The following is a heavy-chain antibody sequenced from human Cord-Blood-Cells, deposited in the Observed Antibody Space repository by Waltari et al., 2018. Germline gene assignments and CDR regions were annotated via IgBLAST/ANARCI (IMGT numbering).Heavy chain of an antibody. CDR3: ARDRESGDHHYYYGMDV. D-gene: IGHD7-27*01. Sequence: EVQLVESGGGLVQPGGSLRLSCAASGFPFSSYWMSWVRQAPGKGLEWVANIKQDGSEKYYVDSVKGRFTISRDNAKNSLYLQMNSLRAEDTAVYYCARDRESGDHHYYYGMDVWGQGTTVTVSS. CDR1: GFPFSSYW. V-gene: IGHV3-7*01. J-gene: IGHJ6*02. CDR2: IKQDGSEK.